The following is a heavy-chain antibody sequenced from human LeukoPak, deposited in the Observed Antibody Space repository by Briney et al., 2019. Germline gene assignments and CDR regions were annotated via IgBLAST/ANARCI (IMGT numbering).Heavy chain of an antibody. CDR3: ARVYDFWDWFDP. D-gene: IGHD3-3*01. J-gene: IGHJ5*02. CDR1: GYTFTSYG. V-gene: IGHV1-18*01. CDR2: ISAYNGNT. Sequence: ASVKVSCKASGYTFTSYGISWVRQAPGQGLEWMGWISAYNGNTNYAQKLQGRATMTTDTSTSTAYMELRSLRSDDTAVYYCARVYDFWDWFDPWGQGTLVTVSS.